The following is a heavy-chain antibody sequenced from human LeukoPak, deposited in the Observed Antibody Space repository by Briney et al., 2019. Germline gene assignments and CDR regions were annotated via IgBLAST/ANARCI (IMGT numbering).Heavy chain of an antibody. J-gene: IGHJ5*02. Sequence: ASVKVSCKASGYTFTSYDINWVRQTTGQGLEWMGWMNPNTGNTGYAQKFQGRVTITRDTSKSTAYMELNSLRSEDTAVYYCARAPSLIPARPRNWFDPWGQGTLVTVSS. V-gene: IGHV1-8*03. CDR1: GYTFTSYD. D-gene: IGHD6-6*01. CDR3: ARAPSLIPARPRNWFDP. CDR2: MNPNTGNT.